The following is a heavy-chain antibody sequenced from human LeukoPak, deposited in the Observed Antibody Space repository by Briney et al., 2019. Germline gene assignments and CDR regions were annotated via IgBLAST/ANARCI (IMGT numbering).Heavy chain of an antibody. V-gene: IGHV1-24*01. Sequence: ASVKVSCKVSGYTLTELSMHWVRQAPGKGLEWMGGFDPEDGETIYAQKFQGRVTMTTDTSTSTAYMELRSLRSDDTAVYYCARAYVDTAMGDAFDIWGQGTMVTVSS. J-gene: IGHJ3*02. D-gene: IGHD5-18*01. CDR2: FDPEDGET. CDR1: GYTLTELS. CDR3: ARAYVDTAMGDAFDI.